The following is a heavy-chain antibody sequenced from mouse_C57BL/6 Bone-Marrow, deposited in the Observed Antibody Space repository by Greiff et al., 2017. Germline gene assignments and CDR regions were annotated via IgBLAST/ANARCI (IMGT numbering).Heavy chain of an antibody. V-gene: IGHV5-9-1*02. CDR2: ISSGGDYI. J-gene: IGHJ2*01. CDR1: GFTFSSYA. CDR3: TRVYYYGSSYYFDY. D-gene: IGHD1-1*01. Sequence: EVQGVESGEGLVKPGGSLKLSCAASGFTFSSYAMSWVRQTPEKRLEWVAYISSGGDYIYYADTVKGRFTISRDNARNTLSLQMSSLKSEDTAMYYCTRVYYYGSSYYFDYWGQGTTLTVSS.